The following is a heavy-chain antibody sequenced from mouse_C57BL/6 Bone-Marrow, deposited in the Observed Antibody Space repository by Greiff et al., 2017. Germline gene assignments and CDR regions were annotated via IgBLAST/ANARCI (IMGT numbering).Heavy chain of an antibody. J-gene: IGHJ2*01. CDR3: ANDYDNFDF. D-gene: IGHD2-4*01. V-gene: IGHV1-81*01. Sequence: VKLQESGAELARPGASVKLSCKASGYTFTSYGISWVKQRTGQGLEWIGEIYPRSGNTYYNEKFKGQSTLTADKSSSTAYTELRSLTYEDSAFYFCANDYDNFDFWGQGTTLTVSS. CDR1: GYTFTSYG. CDR2: IYPRSGNT.